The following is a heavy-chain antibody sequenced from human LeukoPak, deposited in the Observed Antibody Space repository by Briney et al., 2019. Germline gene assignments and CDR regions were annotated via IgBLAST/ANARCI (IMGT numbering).Heavy chain of an antibody. J-gene: IGHJ4*02. V-gene: IGHV3-48*01. CDR3: AKDKVGATSDY. CDR1: GFTFSSYS. D-gene: IGHD1-26*01. Sequence: GGSLRLSCAASGFTFSSYSINWVRQAPGKGLEWVSYISSSSSTIYYADSVKGRFTISRDNSKNTLYLQMNSLRAEDTAVYYCAKDKVGATSDYWGQGTLVTVSS. CDR2: ISSSSSTI.